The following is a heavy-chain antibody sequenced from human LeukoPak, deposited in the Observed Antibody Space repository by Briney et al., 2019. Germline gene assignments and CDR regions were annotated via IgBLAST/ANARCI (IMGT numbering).Heavy chain of an antibody. CDR3: ARGDGEEDYYYYMDV. J-gene: IGHJ6*03. V-gene: IGHV6-1*01. CDR2: TYYRSKWSN. CDR1: GDSVSTNSAA. Sequence: SQTLSLTCAISGDSVSTNSAAWNWIRQSPSRGLEWLGRTYYRSKWSNDYGLSVKSRIIINPDTSKNQFSLHLNSVTPEDTAVYYCARGDGEEDYYYYMDVWGKGTTVTVSS. D-gene: IGHD2-21*02.